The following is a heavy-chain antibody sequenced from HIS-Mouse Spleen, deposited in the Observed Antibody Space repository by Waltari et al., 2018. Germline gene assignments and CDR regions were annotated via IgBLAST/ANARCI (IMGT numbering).Heavy chain of an antibody. CDR3: ARVADY. V-gene: IGHV4-34*01. Sequence: QVQLQQWGAGLLKPSETLSLTCAVYGGSVSGYYWSWIRQPPGKGLEWIGEINHSGSTNYNPSLKSRVTISVDTSKNQFSLKLSSVTAADTAVYYCARVADYWGQGTLVTVSS. CDR2: INHSGST. J-gene: IGHJ4*02. CDR1: GGSVSGYY.